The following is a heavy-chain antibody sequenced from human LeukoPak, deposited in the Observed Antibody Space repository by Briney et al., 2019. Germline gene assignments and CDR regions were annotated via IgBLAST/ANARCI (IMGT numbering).Heavy chain of an antibody. CDR1: GFPFSSYW. CDR2: IKQDGGET. J-gene: IGHJ4*02. V-gene: IGHV3-7*03. CDR3: AKDLAPRPHYYGSGSYHV. Sequence: GGSLRLSCAASGFPFSSYWMAWVRQAPGKGLEWVASIKQDGGETFYVDSVKGRFTISRDNAKNSLYLQMNSLRAEDTAVYYCAKDLAPRPHYYGSGSYHVWGQGTLVTVSS. D-gene: IGHD3-10*01.